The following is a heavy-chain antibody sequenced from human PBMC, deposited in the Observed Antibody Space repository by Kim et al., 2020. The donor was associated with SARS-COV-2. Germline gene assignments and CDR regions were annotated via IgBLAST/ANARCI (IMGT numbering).Heavy chain of an antibody. Sequence: FQGRVTITADKSTSTAYMELSSLRSEDTAVYYCARDRRNWRMGGKDAFDIWGQGTMVTVSS. D-gene: IGHD1-26*01. J-gene: IGHJ3*02. CDR3: ARDRRNWRMGGKDAFDI. V-gene: IGHV1-69*04.